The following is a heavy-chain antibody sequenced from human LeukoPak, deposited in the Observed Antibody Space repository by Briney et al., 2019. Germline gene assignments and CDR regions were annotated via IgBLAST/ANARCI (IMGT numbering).Heavy chain of an antibody. CDR3: ASHKSGIAAAGPFDY. D-gene: IGHD6-13*01. Sequence: SQTLSLTCTVSGGSISSGGYYWSWIRQHPGKGLEWIGYVYYSGSTYYNPSLKSRVTISVDTSKNQFSLKLSSVTAVDTAVYYCASHKSGIAAAGPFDYWGQGTLVTVSS. CDR1: GGSISSGGYY. V-gene: IGHV4-31*03. J-gene: IGHJ4*02. CDR2: VYYSGST.